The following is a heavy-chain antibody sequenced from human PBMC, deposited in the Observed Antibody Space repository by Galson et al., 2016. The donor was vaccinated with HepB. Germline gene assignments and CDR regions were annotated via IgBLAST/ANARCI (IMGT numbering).Heavy chain of an antibody. CDR3: SRRFNGSGVDRH. J-gene: IGHJ4*02. Sequence: ETLSLTCAVYGGSFRGYYWSWIRQPPGKGLEWIGEINHSGSRNYNPSLKSRVTISVDTSKNQFSLKLSSVTAADTALYYCSRRFNGSGVDRHGGQGTLVTVSS. D-gene: IGHD3-10*01. V-gene: IGHV4-34*01. CDR1: GGSFRGYY. CDR2: INHSGSR.